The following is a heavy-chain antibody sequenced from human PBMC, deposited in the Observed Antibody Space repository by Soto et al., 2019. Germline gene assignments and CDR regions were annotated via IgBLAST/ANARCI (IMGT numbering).Heavy chain of an antibody. Sequence: ASVKVSCKASGYTFTSYDITWVRQAPGQRLEWMGWINAGNGNTKYSQKFQGRVTITRDTSASTAYMELSSLRSEDTAVYYCVADRVTIFGAVLGRFDPWGQGTLVTVSS. V-gene: IGHV1-3*01. D-gene: IGHD3-3*01. CDR1: GYTFTSYD. J-gene: IGHJ5*02. CDR2: INAGNGNT. CDR3: VADRVTIFGAVLGRFDP.